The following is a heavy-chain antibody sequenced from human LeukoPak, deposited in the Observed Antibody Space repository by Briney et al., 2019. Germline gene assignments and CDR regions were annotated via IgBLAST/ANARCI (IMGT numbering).Heavy chain of an antibody. CDR2: INHSGST. J-gene: IGHJ3*02. V-gene: IGHV4-34*01. CDR3: AREAFCSGGGCYSERAYDI. Sequence: SETLSLTCAVYGGAFSGYYSSWIRQPPGKGLEWIGEINHSGSTNYNPSLKSRVTISVYTSKNQFSLKLSSVTAADTAVYYCAREAFCSGGGCYSERAYDIWGQGTMVTVSS. D-gene: IGHD2-15*01. CDR1: GGAFSGYY.